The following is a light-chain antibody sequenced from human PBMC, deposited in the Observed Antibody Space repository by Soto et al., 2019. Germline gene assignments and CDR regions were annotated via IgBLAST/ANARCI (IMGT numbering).Light chain of an antibody. CDR3: QQYKSYSRT. CDR2: DAS. V-gene: IGKV1-5*01. J-gene: IGKJ1*01. CDR1: QSISTW. Sequence: GDRVTITCRASQSISTWLAWYQQKPGKAPKLLIYDASSLESGVPSRIRGSGSGTEFTLTISSLQPDDFESYYCQQYKSYSRTFGQGTKVDIK.